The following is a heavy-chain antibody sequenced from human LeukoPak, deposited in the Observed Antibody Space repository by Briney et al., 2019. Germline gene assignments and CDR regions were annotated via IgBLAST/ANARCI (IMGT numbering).Heavy chain of an antibody. J-gene: IGHJ4*02. D-gene: IGHD6-6*01. CDR1: GFTFSSYV. CDR2: ISYDGSNE. Sequence: GGSLRLSCAASGFTFSSYVMHWVRQAPGKGLEWVAIISYDGSNEYYADSVKGRFTISRDNSKNTLYLQMNSLRAADTAVYYCARDKGTSYLSYFDYWGQGTLVTVSS. V-gene: IGHV3-30*04. CDR3: ARDKGTSYLSYFDY.